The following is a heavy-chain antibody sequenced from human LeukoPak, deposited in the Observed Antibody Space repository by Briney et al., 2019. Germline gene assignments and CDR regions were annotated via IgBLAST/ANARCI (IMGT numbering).Heavy chain of an antibody. CDR2: IYYSGST. CDR3: ATYYYDSSGYHVDY. V-gene: IGHV4-59*01. J-gene: IGHJ4*02. D-gene: IGHD3-22*01. Sequence: SETLSLTCTVSGGSISSYYWSWIRQPPGKGLEWIGYIYYSGSTNYNPSLKSRVTISVDTSKNQFSLKLSSVTAADTAVYYCATYYYDSSGYHVDYWGQGTLVTVSS. CDR1: GGSISSYY.